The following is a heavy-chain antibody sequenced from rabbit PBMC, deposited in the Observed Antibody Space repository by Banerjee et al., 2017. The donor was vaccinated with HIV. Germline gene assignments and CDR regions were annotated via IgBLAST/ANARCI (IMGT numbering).Heavy chain of an antibody. Sequence: QLEESGGGLVKPGGTLTLTCKASGFDFSSYAMCWFRQAPGKGLEWIACIRAESSANTYYASWAKGRFTISKTSSTTVTLQMTSLTAADTATYFCGRDGWTPGYGGADALWGPGTLVTVS. V-gene: IGHV1S45*01. J-gene: IGHJ4*01. CDR2: IRAESSANT. CDR3: GRDGWTPGYGGADAL. D-gene: IGHD6-1*01. CDR1: GFDFSSYA.